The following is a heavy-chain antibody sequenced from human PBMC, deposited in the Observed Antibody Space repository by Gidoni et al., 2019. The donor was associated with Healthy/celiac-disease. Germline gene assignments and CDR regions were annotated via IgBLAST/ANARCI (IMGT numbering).Heavy chain of an antibody. J-gene: IGHJ5*02. V-gene: IGHV4-34*01. CDR2: INHSGST. D-gene: IGHD3-10*01. CDR1: GGSFSGYY. Sequence: QVQLQQWGAGLLKPSETLSLTCAVYGGSFSGYYWSWIRQPPGKGLEWIGEINHSGSTNYTPSLKSRVTISLDTSKNQFSLKLSSVTAAVTAVYYCARGLGSRRGWFDPWGQGTLVTVSS. CDR3: ARGLGSRRGWFDP.